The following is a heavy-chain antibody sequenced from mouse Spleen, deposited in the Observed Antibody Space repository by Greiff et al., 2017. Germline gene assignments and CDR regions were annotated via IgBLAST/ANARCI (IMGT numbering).Heavy chain of an antibody. CDR1: GFTFSDYG. CDR3: ASPGSSYAMDY. J-gene: IGHJ4*01. Sequence: EVKVVESGGGLVKPGGSLKLSCAASGFTFSDYGMHWVRQAPEKGLEWVAYISSGSSTIYYADTVKGRFTISRDNAKNTLFLQMTSLRSEDTAMYYCASPGSSYAMDYWGQGTSVTVSS. CDR2: ISSGSSTI. V-gene: IGHV5-17*01. D-gene: IGHD1-1*01.